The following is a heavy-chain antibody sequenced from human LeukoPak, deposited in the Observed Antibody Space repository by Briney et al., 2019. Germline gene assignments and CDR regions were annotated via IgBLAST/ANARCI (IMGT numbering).Heavy chain of an antibody. V-gene: IGHV4-59*01. D-gene: IGHD5-12*01. CDR1: GGSISSYY. CDR2: IYYSGST. CDR3: ASGIGWPHYYMDD. Sequence: PSETLSLTYTVSGGSISSYYWSWIRQPPGKGLEWIGYIYYSGSTNYNPSLKSRATISVDTSKNQCSLTLSSVTAADTAVYYCASGIGWPHYYMDDWGKGTMVTVSS. J-gene: IGHJ6*03.